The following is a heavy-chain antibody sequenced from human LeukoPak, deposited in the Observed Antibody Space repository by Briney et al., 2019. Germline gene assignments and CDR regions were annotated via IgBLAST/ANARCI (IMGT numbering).Heavy chain of an antibody. CDR3: ARDFYGSSGIAVLRYYYYYMDV. D-gene: IGHD6-19*01. J-gene: IGHJ6*03. CDR1: GGSISSSSYY. V-gene: IGHV4-39*07. Sequence: KSSETLSLTCTVSGGSISSSSYYWGWIRQPPGKGLEWIGSIYYSGSTYYNPSLKSRVTISVDTSKNQFSLRLSSVTAADTAVYYCARDFYGSSGIAVLRYYYYYMDVWGKGTTVTVSS. CDR2: IYYSGST.